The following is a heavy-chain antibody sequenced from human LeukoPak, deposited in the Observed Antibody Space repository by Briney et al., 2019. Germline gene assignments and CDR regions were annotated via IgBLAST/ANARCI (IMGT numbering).Heavy chain of an antibody. V-gene: IGHV1-18*01. CDR1: GYIFNSYG. J-gene: IGHJ5*02. Sequence: EASVKVSCTASGYIFNSYGISWVRQAPGQGLEWMGWVSAYNGHTNYVQKFQGRVTMTTDTSTSTASMELRSLRSDDTAVYYCVRVIPQKWELPGKWFDPWGQGTLVTVSS. CDR2: VSAYNGHT. D-gene: IGHD1-26*01. CDR3: VRVIPQKWELPGKWFDP.